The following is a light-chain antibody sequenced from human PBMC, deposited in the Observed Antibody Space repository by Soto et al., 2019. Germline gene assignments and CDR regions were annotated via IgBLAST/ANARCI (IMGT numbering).Light chain of an antibody. CDR3: SSYAHSNNLV. V-gene: IGLV2-8*01. J-gene: IGLJ3*02. Sequence: QSALTQPPSASGSPGQSVTISCTGTSSDIGGYNDVSWYQQHPGKAPKLMIYEVSKRPSGVPARFCGSKSGNTASLTVSGLQAEDEADYYCSSYAHSNNLVFGGGTKLTVL. CDR2: EVS. CDR1: SSDIGGYND.